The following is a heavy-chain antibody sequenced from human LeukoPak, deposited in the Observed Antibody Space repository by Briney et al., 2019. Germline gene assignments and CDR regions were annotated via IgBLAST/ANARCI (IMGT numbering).Heavy chain of an antibody. CDR3: ATGRASAN. Sequence: GGSLRLSCAVSGFTFSSSWMSWVRQAPGKGLEWVANIKQDGSEKYYVDSVKGRFTISRDNAKNSLYLQMNSLRAEDTAVYYCATGRASANWGQGTLVTVSS. CDR2: IKQDGSEK. D-gene: IGHD6-25*01. V-gene: IGHV3-7*01. CDR1: GFTFSSSW. J-gene: IGHJ4*02.